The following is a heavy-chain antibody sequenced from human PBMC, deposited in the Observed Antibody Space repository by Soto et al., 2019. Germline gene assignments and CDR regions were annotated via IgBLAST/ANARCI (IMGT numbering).Heavy chain of an antibody. Sequence: GGSLRLSCTASGFTFAAHPIHWVRQAQGKGLEWVAGIRYDGSYKYYVDSVKGRFTISRDNLKNTLYLQMNSLRAEDMAVYYCAREWGKVVLGAFDIWGQGTMVTVSS. D-gene: IGHD2-15*01. CDR3: AREWGKVVLGAFDI. CDR2: IRYDGSYK. CDR1: GFTFAAHP. V-gene: IGHV3-33*08. J-gene: IGHJ3*02.